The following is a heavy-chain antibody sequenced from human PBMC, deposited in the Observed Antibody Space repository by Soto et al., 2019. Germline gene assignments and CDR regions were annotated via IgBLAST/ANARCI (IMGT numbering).Heavy chain of an antibody. CDR1: GYTFIGYY. CDR3: AREQVAGPPLYGGSGLDSFYGMDV. CDR2: ISPNSGGT. Sequence: ASVKVSCKASGYTFIGYYIHWVRQAPGQGLEWMGWISPNSGGTNYVQKFQGWVTVIREKSISTAYMELSSLRSEDTAVYFCAREQVAGPPLYGGSGLDSFYGMDVWGQGTTVTVSS. V-gene: IGHV1-2*04. D-gene: IGHD3-10*01. J-gene: IGHJ6*02.